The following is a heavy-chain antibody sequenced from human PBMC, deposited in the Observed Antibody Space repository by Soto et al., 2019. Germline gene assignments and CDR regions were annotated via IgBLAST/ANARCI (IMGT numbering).Heavy chain of an antibody. J-gene: IGHJ3*02. V-gene: IGHV4-31*03. CDR1: GGSISRGGYY. CDR3: ARDSTGETGAFDI. CDR2: IYYSGST. D-gene: IGHD3-16*01. Sequence: QVQLQESGPGLVKPSQTLSLTCTVSGGSISRGGYYWSWIRQHPGKGLEWIGYIYYSGSTYYNPSLKSRVTIAVDTSKNQFSLKLSSVTAADTAVYYCARDSTGETGAFDIWGQGTMVTVSS.